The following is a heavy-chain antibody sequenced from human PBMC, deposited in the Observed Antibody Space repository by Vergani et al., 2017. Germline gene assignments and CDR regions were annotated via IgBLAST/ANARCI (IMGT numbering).Heavy chain of an antibody. CDR1: GGSVSSGSYY. V-gene: IGHV4-61*01. CDR2: IYSSGST. D-gene: IGHD6-13*01. J-gene: IGHJ4*02. Sequence: QVQLQESGPGLVKPSETLSLTCTVSGGSVSSGSYYWSWIRQPPGKGLGWIGYIYSSGSTNYNPSRKSRVTLSVDTSKKQFSLKLSSVTAADTAVYYCARDDMAAAGFDYWGQGTLVTVSS. CDR3: ARDDMAAAGFDY.